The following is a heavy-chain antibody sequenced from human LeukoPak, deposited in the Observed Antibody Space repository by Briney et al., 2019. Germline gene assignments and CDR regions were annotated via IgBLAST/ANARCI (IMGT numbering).Heavy chain of an antibody. Sequence: PGRSLRLSCAASGFTFSGYGIHWVRQAPGKGLEWVTVISHHGNNKYYGDSVQGRFTISRDDSKNTLSLQMHSLRAEDTAVYYCARDWIDRSLDYWGEGSLVSV. CDR3: ARDWIDRSLDY. V-gene: IGHV3-33*01. J-gene: IGHJ4*02. CDR2: ISHHGNNK. CDR1: GFTFSGYG. D-gene: IGHD2-2*03.